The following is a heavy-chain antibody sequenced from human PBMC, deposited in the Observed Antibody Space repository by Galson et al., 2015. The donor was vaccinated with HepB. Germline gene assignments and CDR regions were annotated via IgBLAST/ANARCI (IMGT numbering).Heavy chain of an antibody. CDR3: ARENTAADY. D-gene: IGHD5-18*01. V-gene: IGHV7-4-1*02. J-gene: IGHJ4*02. CDR1: GYSFTGYA. CDR2: IYTNTGNP. Sequence: SVKVSCKASGYSFTGYAMNWVRQAPGQGLEWMGWIYTNTGNPAYAQGFTGRFVLSLDTSVSTAYLQISGLKAEDTAVYYCARENTAADYWGQGTLVTVSS.